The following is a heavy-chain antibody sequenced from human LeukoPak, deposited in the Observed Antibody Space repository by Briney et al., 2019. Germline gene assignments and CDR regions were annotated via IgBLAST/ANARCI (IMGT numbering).Heavy chain of an antibody. Sequence: GGSLRLSCAASGITFSSHAMTWVRQAPGKGLEWVAAIRNNGATTDYADSVKGRFTISRDNSKNTLYLQMNSLRAEDTAVYYCANNYDFWSGYCLNWGQGTLVTVSS. V-gene: IGHV3-23*01. D-gene: IGHD3-3*01. CDR1: GITFSSHA. CDR2: IRNNGATT. J-gene: IGHJ4*02. CDR3: ANNYDFWSGYCLN.